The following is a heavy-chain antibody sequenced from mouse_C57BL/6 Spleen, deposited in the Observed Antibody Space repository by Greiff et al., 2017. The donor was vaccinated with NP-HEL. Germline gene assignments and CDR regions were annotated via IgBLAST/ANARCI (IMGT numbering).Heavy chain of an antibody. CDR2: IYPRDGST. V-gene: IGHV1-78*01. Sequence: VQLQQSEAELVKPGASVKISCKVSGYTFTDHTIHWMKQRPEQGLEWIGYIYPRDGSTKYNEKFKGKATLTADKSSSTAYMQLNSLQSEDSAVYCGARRPHFYGSTYDAMDYWGQGTSVTVSS. J-gene: IGHJ4*01. CDR3: ARRPHFYGSTYDAMDY. D-gene: IGHD1-1*01. CDR1: GYTFTDHT.